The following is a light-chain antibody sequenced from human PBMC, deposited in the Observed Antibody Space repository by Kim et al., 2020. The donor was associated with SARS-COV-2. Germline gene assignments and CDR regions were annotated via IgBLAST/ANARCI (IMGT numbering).Light chain of an antibody. CDR2: STS. CDR3: QQYGSTPSWT. CDR1: LSVSSDF. V-gene: IGKV3-20*01. J-gene: IGKJ1*01. Sequence: LTQSPGTLSLSPGERATLSCRASLSVSSDFLAWYQHKPGQAPRLLIYSTSTRAPGIPDRFSGSGSGTDFTLTISGLETEDFAIYYCQQYGSTPSWTFGQGTKVDIK.